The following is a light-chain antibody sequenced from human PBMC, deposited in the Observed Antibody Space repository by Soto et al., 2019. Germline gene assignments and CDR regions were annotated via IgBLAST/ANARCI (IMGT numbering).Light chain of an antibody. V-gene: IGKV3-15*01. CDR2: DAS. Sequence: EIVMTQSPATLSVFPGERATLSCRTSHSVSSNLAWYQQKPDQAPRLLIYDASTRATGIPARFSGSGSGTQFTLTISSLQSEDFVVYYCQQYNNWPETFGQGTKVEIK. J-gene: IGKJ1*01. CDR3: QQYNNWPET. CDR1: HSVSSN.